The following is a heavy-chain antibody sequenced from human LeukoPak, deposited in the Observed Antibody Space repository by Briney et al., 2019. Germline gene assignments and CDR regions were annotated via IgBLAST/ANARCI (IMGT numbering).Heavy chain of an antibody. Sequence: GGSLRHSCAASGFTLSRYAMSWVRQAPGKGLEWVSAISVSGNTYHADSVKGRFTISRDSSKNTLYLQMNRLRAEDAAVYYCAKAPVTTCSGAYCYPFDYWGQGTLVTVSS. V-gene: IGHV3-23*01. CDR1: GFTLSRYA. CDR3: AKAPVTTCSGAYCYPFDY. J-gene: IGHJ4*02. D-gene: IGHD2-21*01. CDR2: ISVSGNT.